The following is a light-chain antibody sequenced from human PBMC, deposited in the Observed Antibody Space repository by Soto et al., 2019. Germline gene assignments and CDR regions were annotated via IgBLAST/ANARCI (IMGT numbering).Light chain of an antibody. CDR3: QAWDSSTNNYV. CDR2: QDT. V-gene: IGLV3-1*01. J-gene: IGLJ1*01. CDR1: KLGDKY. Sequence: SYELTQPPSVSVSPGQTASITCSGDKLGDKYACWYQQKSGQSPVLVIYQDTKRPSGIPERFSGSNSGNTATLTISGTQPMDEADYYCQAWDSSTNNYVFGTGTKLTVL.